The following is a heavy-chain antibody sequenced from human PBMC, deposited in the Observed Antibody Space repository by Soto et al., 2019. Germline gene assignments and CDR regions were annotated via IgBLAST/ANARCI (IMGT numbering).Heavy chain of an antibody. CDR2: IYYSGST. Sequence: SETLSLTCTVSGGSISSGGYYWSWIRQHPGKGMEWIGYIYYSGSTYYNPSLKSRVTISVDTSKNQFSLKLSSVTAADTAVYYCARHVPYCSDTSHCAYGMDVWGQGTTVNVSS. CDR1: GGSISSGGYY. D-gene: IGHD2-2*01. CDR3: ARHVPYCSDTSHCAYGMDV. V-gene: IGHV4-31*03. J-gene: IGHJ6*02.